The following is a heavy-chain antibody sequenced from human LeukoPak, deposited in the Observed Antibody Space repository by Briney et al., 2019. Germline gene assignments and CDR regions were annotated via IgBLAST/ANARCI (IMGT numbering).Heavy chain of an antibody. CDR3: ARGSVGATIWYWYFDL. J-gene: IGHJ2*01. Sequence: GGSLRLSCAASGFTVSSNYMSWVRQAPEKGLEWVSVIYSGGSTYYADSVKGRFTISRDNSKNTLYLQMNSLRAEDTAVYYCARGSVGATIWYWYFDLWGRGTLVTVSS. CDR1: GFTVSSNY. D-gene: IGHD1-26*01. V-gene: IGHV3-66*02. CDR2: IYSGGST.